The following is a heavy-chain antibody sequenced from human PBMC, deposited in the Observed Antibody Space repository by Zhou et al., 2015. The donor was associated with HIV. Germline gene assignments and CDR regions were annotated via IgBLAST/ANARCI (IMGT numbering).Heavy chain of an antibody. CDR3: ARVGGYCSSTSCWWFDP. CDR1: GGTFSSYA. V-gene: IGHV1-69*01. J-gene: IGHJ5*02. D-gene: IGHD2-2*01. CDR2: IIPIFGTA. Sequence: QVQLVQSGAEVKKPGSSVKVSCKASGGTFSSYAISWVRQAPGQGLEWMGGIIPIFGTANYAQKFQGRVTITADESTSTAYMELSSLRSEDTAVYYCARVGGYCSSTSCWWFDPWGQGTLVTVSS.